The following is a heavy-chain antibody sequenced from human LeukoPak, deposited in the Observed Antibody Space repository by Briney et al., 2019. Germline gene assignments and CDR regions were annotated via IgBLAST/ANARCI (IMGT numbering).Heavy chain of an antibody. D-gene: IGHD2-2*01. CDR3: ARSDEYASEYYLDY. V-gene: IGHV1-2*02. J-gene: IGHJ4*02. CDR2: INPNSGAT. Sequence: GASVKVSCKASRDILTSYYIHWVRPAPGQGFEWMGWINPNSGATKYAQNFQGRVTMTRDTSITAAYMEVSGLTFDDTAVYYCARSDEYASEYYLDYWGQGTLVTVSS. CDR1: RDILTSYY.